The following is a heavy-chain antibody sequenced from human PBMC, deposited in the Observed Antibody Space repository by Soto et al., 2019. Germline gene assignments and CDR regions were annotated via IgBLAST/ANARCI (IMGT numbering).Heavy chain of an antibody. CDR1: GGSFSGYY. V-gene: IGHV4-59*01. J-gene: IGHJ6*03. D-gene: IGHD3-16*01. CDR3: ARGLLGDWSTIYYYYYMDV. Sequence: SETLSLTCAVYGGSFSGYYWSWIRQPPGKGLEWIGYIYYSGSTNYNPSLKSRVTISVDTPKNQFSLKLSSVTAADTAVYYCARGLLGDWSTIYYYYYMDVWGKGTTVTVSS. CDR2: IYYSGST.